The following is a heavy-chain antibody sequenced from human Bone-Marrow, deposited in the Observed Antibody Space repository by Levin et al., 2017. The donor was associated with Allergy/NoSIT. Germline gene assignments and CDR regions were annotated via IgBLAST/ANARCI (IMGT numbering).Heavy chain of an antibody. CDR1: GFTFSNAW. D-gene: IGHD2-2*01. J-gene: IGHJ4*02. CDR2: IQSKTDGGTI. CDR3: TTLPLGSCRSGRCYLGDN. Sequence: PGGSLRLSCAASGFTFSNAWMNWVRQAPGKGLEWIGRIQSKTDGGTIEYAAAVKDRFTISRDDSKNTLHLQMNSLKIEDTAVYYCTTLPLGSCRSGRCYLGDNWGQGTQVIVSS. V-gene: IGHV3-15*01.